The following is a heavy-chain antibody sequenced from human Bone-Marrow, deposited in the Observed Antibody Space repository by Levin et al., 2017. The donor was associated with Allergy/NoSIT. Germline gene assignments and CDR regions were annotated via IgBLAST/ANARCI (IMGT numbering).Heavy chain of an antibody. CDR1: GFTFSTYA. D-gene: IGHD3-22*01. Sequence: GESLKISCAASGFTFSTYAMSWVRQAPGKGLEWVSTISGSGGSTYYADSMKGRFTISRDNSKNTLDLHMSSLSAEDTAVYYCSRDWRYYDSSGYPDAFHFWGQGTMVTVSS. V-gene: IGHV3-23*01. CDR2: ISGSGGST. CDR3: SRDWRYYDSSGYPDAFHF. J-gene: IGHJ3*01.